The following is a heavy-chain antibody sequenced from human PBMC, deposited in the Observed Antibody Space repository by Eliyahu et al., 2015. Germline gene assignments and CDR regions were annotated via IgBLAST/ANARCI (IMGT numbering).Heavy chain of an antibody. CDR2: ISYDGSNK. V-gene: IGHV3-30*18. D-gene: IGHD3-22*01. CDR1: GXTFXSHA. CDR3: AKAHQYYYDRSLFDY. Sequence: QVQLVESGGGVVQPGRSLRLSCAASGXTFXSHAMPWVRQAPGTGLEWVATISYDGSNKYSADSVKGRFTISRDNSKNTLYLQMNSLRTEDTAVYYCAKAHQYYYDRSLFDYWGQGTLVTVSS. J-gene: IGHJ4*02.